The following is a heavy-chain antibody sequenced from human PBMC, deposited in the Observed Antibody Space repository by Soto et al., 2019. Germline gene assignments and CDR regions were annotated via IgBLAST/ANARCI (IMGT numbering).Heavy chain of an antibody. D-gene: IGHD2-15*01. CDR3: ARDSCSGNTCYLDY. V-gene: IGHV1-18*01. CDR1: GYIFTSYG. Sequence: ASVKVSCKASGYIFTSYGIIWVRQAPGQGLEWMGWISTYNGDTNYAQNSQGRVTMTTDTPTSTVYMELRGLRSDDTAVYYCARDSCSGNTCYLDYWGQGTLVTVSS. CDR2: ISTYNGDT. J-gene: IGHJ4*02.